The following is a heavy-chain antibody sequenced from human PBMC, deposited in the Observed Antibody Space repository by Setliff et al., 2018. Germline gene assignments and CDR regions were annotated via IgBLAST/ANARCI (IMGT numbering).Heavy chain of an antibody. CDR2: TIPIFGTT. CDR1: GGTFSSYG. CDR3: VREGVDSRSSTDYRYYMDV. Sequence: SVKVSCKASGGTFSSYGISWVRQAPGQGLEWMVGTIPIFGTTDYAQKFQGGVTIITDESTSTAFMQLSSLRSEDTAVYYCVREGVDSRSSTDYRYYMDVWGKGTTVTVSS. V-gene: IGHV1-69*05. J-gene: IGHJ6*03. D-gene: IGHD3-22*01.